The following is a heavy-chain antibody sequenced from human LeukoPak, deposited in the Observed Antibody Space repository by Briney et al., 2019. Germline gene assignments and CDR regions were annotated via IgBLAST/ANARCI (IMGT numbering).Heavy chain of an antibody. J-gene: IGHJ4*02. V-gene: IGHV4-61*02. Sequence: SQTLSLTCTVSGGSISSGSYYWSWIRQPAGKGLEWIGRIYTSGSTNYNPSLKSRVTISVDTSKNQFSLKLSSVTAADTAVYYCARDFGGYDYVWGSYRYEGGPFDLWDQGTLVTVSS. CDR3: ARDFGGYDYVWGSYRYEGGPFDL. CDR2: IYTSGST. CDR1: GGSISSGSYY. D-gene: IGHD3-16*02.